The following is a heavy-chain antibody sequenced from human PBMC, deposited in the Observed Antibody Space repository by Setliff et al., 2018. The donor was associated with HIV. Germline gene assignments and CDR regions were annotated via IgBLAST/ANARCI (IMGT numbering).Heavy chain of an antibody. CDR1: GGSFSGHY. CDR2: INHSGLS. J-gene: IGHJ4*02. V-gene: IGHV4-34*01. D-gene: IGHD3-3*01. CDR3: ARGGGFWSGQLDY. Sequence: SETLSLTCAVYGGSFSGHYWTWIRQPPGKGLEWIGEINHSGLSNFNPSLKSRLSIPVDTPKNQFSLKLTSITATDTAVYYCARGGGFWSGQLDYWGQGTLVTVSS.